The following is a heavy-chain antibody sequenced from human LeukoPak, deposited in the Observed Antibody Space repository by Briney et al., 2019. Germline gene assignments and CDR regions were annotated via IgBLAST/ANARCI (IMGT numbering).Heavy chain of an antibody. CDR2: IKQDGSEK. J-gene: IGHJ4*02. D-gene: IGHD3-10*01. CDR1: GFTFSSYW. CDR3: AKLGLLWTTRDDYFDY. Sequence: PGGSLRLSCAASGFTFSSYWMSWVRQAPGKGLEWVANIKQDGSEKYYVDSVKGRFTISRDNAKNSLYLQMNSLRAEDTAVYYCAKLGLLWTTRDDYFDYWGQGTLVTVSS. V-gene: IGHV3-7*01.